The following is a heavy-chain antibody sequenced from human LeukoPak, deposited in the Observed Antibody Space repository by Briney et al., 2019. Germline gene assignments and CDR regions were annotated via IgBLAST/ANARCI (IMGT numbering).Heavy chain of an antibody. V-gene: IGHV3-7*04. Sequence: GGSLRLSCAASGFTFSSYWMSWVRQAPGKGLEGVANIKQDGSEKYYVDSVKGRFTISRDNAKNSLYLQMNSLRAEDTAVYYCARVPVAGYYYYYYMDVWGKGTTVTVSS. CDR1: GFTFSSYW. CDR2: IKQDGSEK. CDR3: ARVPVAGYYYYYYMDV. J-gene: IGHJ6*03. D-gene: IGHD6-19*01.